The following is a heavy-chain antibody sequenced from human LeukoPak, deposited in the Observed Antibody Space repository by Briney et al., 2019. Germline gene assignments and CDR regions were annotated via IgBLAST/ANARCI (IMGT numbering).Heavy chain of an antibody. Sequence: PSETLSLTCTVSGGSISTYYWSWLRQPPGKGLEWIGYIYYSGTTKYNPSLKSRVTISVDTSKNQFSLNLSSVTAADTAVYYCARVGLEAAGTTYDYWGQGTLVTVSS. CDR1: GGSISTYY. CDR3: ARVGLEAAGTTYDY. D-gene: IGHD6-13*01. J-gene: IGHJ4*02. V-gene: IGHV4-59*01. CDR2: IYYSGTT.